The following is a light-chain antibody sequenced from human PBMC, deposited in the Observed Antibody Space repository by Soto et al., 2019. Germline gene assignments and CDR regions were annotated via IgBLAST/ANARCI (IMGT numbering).Light chain of an antibody. J-gene: IGKJ3*01. CDR3: QPSYNTLT. CDR2: AAS. V-gene: IGKV1-39*01. CDR1: QSISSY. Sequence: DLQMTQSPSSLSASVGDRVTITCRASQSISSYLNWYQQKPGKAPKLLIYAASSLQSGVPSRFSGRGSGTDFTLTISRLPPEDFSTYYRQPSYNTLTFGPGTKVDI.